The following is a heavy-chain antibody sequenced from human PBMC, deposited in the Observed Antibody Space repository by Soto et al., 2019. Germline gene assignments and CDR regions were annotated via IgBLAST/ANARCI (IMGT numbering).Heavy chain of an antibody. D-gene: IGHD4-17*01. CDR1: GFTFSSYG. V-gene: IGHV3-33*01. CDR3: ARGPTYGGNLRGLGFDY. CDR2: IWCDGSNK. Sequence: PGGSLRLSCAASGFTFSSYGMHWVRQAPGKGLEWVAVIWCDGSNKYYADSVKGRFTISRDNSKNTLYLQMNSLRAEDTAVYYCARGPTYGGNLRGLGFDYWGQGTLVTVSS. J-gene: IGHJ4*02.